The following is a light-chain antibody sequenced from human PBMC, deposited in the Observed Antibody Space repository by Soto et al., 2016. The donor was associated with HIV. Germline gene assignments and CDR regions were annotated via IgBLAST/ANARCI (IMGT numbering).Light chain of an antibody. CDR1: NIGSKN. CDR2: DDS. J-gene: IGLJ2*01. CDR3: QVWDSSTDHVI. V-gene: IGLV3-21*03. Sequence: SYELTQPPSVSVAPGKTAMITCGGNNIGSKNVHWYQKKPGQAPVLVVYDDSDRPSGIPERFSGSNSGNTAALTITSVEAGDEADYYCQVWDSSTDHVIFGGGTRLTVL.